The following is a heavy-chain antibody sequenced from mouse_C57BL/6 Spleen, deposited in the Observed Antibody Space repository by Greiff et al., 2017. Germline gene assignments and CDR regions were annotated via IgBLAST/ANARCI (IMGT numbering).Heavy chain of an antibody. CDR1: GYAFTNYL. CDR3: ARFGATGVADDAMDY. Sequence: QVQLQQSGAELVRPGTSVKVSCKASGYAFTNYLIEWVKQRPGQGLEWIGVINPGSGGTNYNEKFKGKATLTADKSSSTAYVQLSSLTSEDSAVYFCARFGATGVADDAMDYWGQGTSVTVSS. CDR2: INPGSGGT. J-gene: IGHJ4*01. D-gene: IGHD1-1*01. V-gene: IGHV1-54*01.